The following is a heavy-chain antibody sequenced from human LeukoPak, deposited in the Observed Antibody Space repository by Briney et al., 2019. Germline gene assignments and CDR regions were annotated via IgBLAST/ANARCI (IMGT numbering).Heavy chain of an antibody. CDR3: ARRPDTAMVPYYYYYYMDV. CDR2: IKQDGSEK. J-gene: IGHJ6*03. CDR1: GFTFSSYW. D-gene: IGHD5-18*01. Sequence: GGSLRLSCAASGFTFSSYWMSWVRQAPGKGLEWVANIKQDGSEKYYVDSVKGRFTISRDNAKNSLYLQMNSLRAEDTAVYYCARRPDTAMVPYYYYYYMDVWGKGTTVTVSS. V-gene: IGHV3-7*01.